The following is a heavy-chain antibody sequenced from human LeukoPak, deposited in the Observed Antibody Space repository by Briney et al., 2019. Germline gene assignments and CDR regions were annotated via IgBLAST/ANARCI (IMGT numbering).Heavy chain of an antibody. CDR1: GFTFNSCA. CDR2: ISYDGSNK. V-gene: IGHV3-30-3*01. D-gene: IGHD3-10*01. J-gene: IGHJ4*02. Sequence: GGSLRLSCAASGFTFNSCAMHWVRQAPGKGLEWVAVISYDGSNKYYADSVRGRFTISRDNSKDTLYLQMNSLRAEDTAVYYCARERPYGSGSSFDYWGQGTLVTVSS. CDR3: ARERPYGSGSSFDY.